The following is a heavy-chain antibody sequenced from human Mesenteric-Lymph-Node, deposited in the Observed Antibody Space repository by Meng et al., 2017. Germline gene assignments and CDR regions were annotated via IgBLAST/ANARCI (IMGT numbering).Heavy chain of an antibody. CDR3: AKVADYDFWSGYLLYYYYGMDV. CDR1: GFTFDDYG. V-gene: IGHV3-20*04. CDR2: INWNGGST. J-gene: IGHJ6*02. Sequence: GESLKISCAASGFTFDDYGMSWVRQAPGKGLEWVSGINWNGGSTGYADSVKGRFTISRDNAKNSLYLQMNSLRAEDTALYYCAKVADYDFWSGYLLYYYYGMDVWGQGTTVTVSS. D-gene: IGHD3-3*01.